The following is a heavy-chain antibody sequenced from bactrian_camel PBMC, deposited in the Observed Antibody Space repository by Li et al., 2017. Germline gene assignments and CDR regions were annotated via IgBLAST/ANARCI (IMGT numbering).Heavy chain of an antibody. CDR2: IYTGTGST. CDR3: ATGDSDYLHPFDD. J-gene: IGHJ4*01. V-gene: IGHV3S1*01. D-gene: IGHD4*01. CDR1: GFAESGNY. Sequence: QVQLVESGGGSVQTGGSVRLSCVASGFAESGNYVAWIRQAPGKGREGVASIYTGTGSTYQDISVRGRFTISRDNAENTVYLQMNSLKSEDTALYYCATGDSDYLHPFDDWGQGTQVTVS.